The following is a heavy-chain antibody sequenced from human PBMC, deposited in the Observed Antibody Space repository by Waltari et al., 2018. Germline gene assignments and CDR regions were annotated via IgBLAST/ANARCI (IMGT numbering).Heavy chain of an antibody. D-gene: IGHD4-17*01. J-gene: IGHJ1*01. CDR1: SGSLRRYY. CDR2: VHASGTT. CDR3: ARSGDYAEYFQH. V-gene: IGHV4-4*07. Sequence: QVQLQESGPGLVKPSETLSLICTVSSGSLRRYYWNWFRQTAGKGLEWIGHVHASGTTKYNPSLRSRVTVSLDTSKNQFSLKLTSVTAADTAVYYCARSGDYAEYFQHWGLGTLLTVSS.